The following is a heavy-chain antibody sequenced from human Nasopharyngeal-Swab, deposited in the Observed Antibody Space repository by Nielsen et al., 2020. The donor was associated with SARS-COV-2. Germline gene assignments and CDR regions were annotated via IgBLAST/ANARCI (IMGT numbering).Heavy chain of an antibody. CDR1: GFAVNIND. V-gene: IGHV3-53*01. Sequence: GESLKISCAASGFAVNINDVTWVRQTPGKRLEWVSMHYVDGRTEYAVSVKGRFAISRDSSKNTVSLQMNTVRAEDTGLYFCARLHFYYMDFWGKGTTVTVSS. CDR2: HYVDGRT. D-gene: IGHD2/OR15-2a*01. CDR3: ARLHFYYMDF. J-gene: IGHJ6*03.